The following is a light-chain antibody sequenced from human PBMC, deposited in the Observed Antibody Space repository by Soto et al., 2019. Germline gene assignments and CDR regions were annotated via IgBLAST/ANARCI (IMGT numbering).Light chain of an antibody. CDR3: CSYAGTYTLV. CDR2: DVN. Sequence: QSALAQPASVSGSPGQSITISCTGTSSDVGAYDAVSWYQQHPGKAPQVIIYDVNKRPSGVPDRFSGSKSGNTASLTISGLQAEDEVDYYCCSYAGTYTLVFGGGTKLTVL. CDR1: SSDVGAYDA. V-gene: IGLV2-11*01. J-gene: IGLJ2*01.